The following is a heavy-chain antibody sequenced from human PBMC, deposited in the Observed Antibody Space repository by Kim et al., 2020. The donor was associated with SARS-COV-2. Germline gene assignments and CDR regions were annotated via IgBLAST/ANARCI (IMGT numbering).Heavy chain of an antibody. D-gene: IGHD3-16*02. V-gene: IGHV1-2*05. CDR2: INPESGDS. Sequence: ASLKVSCKASGYTFTGYYIHWVRLGPGQGLEWMGRINPESGDSIYAQKFRDRVSMTRDTSIITAYMELSSLGPDDIGVYYCARGSYHDGLDFWGQGTMVTVSS. J-gene: IGHJ3*01. CDR1: GYTFTGYY. CDR3: ARGSYHDGLDF.